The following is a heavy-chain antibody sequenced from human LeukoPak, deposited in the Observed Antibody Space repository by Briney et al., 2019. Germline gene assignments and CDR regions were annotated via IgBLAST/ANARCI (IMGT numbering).Heavy chain of an antibody. CDR1: GFTFADYA. J-gene: IGHJ4*02. CDR2: IYRGGNT. CDR3: ARDAVEQQLVHYFDY. Sequence: GGSLRLSCAASGFTFADYAITWVRQAPGKGLEWVSLIYRGGNTYYADSVKGRFTISRDNSKNTLYLQMNSLRAEDTAVYYCARDAVEQQLVHYFDYWGQGTLVTVSS. V-gene: IGHV3-23*03. D-gene: IGHD6-13*01.